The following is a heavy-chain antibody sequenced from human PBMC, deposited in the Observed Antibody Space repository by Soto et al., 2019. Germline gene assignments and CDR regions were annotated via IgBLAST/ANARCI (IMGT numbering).Heavy chain of an antibody. CDR3: ARGGADDGSGSYFDY. D-gene: IGHD3-10*01. V-gene: IGHV4-59*01. Sequence: SETLSLTCTVSGGSISSYYWSWIRQPPGKGLEWIGYIYYSGSTNYNPSLKSRVTISVDTSKNQFSLKLSSVTAADTAVYCCARGGADDGSGSYFDYWGQGTLVTVSS. J-gene: IGHJ4*02. CDR1: GGSISSYY. CDR2: IYYSGST.